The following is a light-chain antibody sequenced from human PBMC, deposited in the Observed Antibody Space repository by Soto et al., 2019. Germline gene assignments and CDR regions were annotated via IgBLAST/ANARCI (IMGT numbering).Light chain of an antibody. CDR3: QQYNSYPGT. J-gene: IGKJ1*01. V-gene: IGKV1-5*01. Sequence: DIQMTQSPSTLSASVGDRVTITCRASQSISSWLAWYQQKPGKSPKLLIYDASSLESGVPSRFSSSGSGTEFTLPVSSLQPDDFVTYSCQQYNSYPGTFGQGTKVEIK. CDR2: DAS. CDR1: QSISSW.